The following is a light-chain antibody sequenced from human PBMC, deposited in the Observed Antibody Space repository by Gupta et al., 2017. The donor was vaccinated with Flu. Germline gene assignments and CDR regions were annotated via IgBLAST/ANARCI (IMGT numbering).Light chain of an antibody. CDR2: GAS. J-gene: IGKJ3*01. CDR1: QSVSSN. Sequence: ELVMRQSPATLSVSPGERATLSCRASQSVSSNLALYQQNPGQAPRLLIYGASTRATGIPARFSGSGSGTEFTLTISSLQAEDFAVYYCQQYNNWPPFTFGPGTKVDIK. CDR3: QQYNNWPPFT. V-gene: IGKV3-15*01.